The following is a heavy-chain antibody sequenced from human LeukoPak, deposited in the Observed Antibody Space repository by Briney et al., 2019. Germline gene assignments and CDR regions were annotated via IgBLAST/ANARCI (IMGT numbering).Heavy chain of an antibody. CDR3: ASLGYGSSTSCYAHDY. J-gene: IGHJ4*02. V-gene: IGHV3-33*01. D-gene: IGHD2-2*01. CDR2: IWYDGSNK. CDR1: GFTFSSYG. Sequence: PGGSLRLSCAASGFTFSSYGMHWVRQAPGKGPEWVAVIWYDGSNKYYADSVKGRFTISRDNSKNTLYLQMNSLRAEDTAVYYCASLGYGSSTSCYAHDYWGQGTLVTVSS.